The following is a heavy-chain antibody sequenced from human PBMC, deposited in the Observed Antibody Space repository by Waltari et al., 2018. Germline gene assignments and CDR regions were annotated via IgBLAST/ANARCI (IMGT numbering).Heavy chain of an antibody. CDR2: IYYSGST. CDR3: ARGHSSSWYDY. CDR1: GGSISSYS. J-gene: IGHJ4*02. Sequence: QVQLQESGPGLVKPSETLSLTCTVSGGSISSYSCSWIRQPPGKGLEWIGYIYYSGSTNYNPSLKIRVTISVDTSKIQFSLKLSSVTAADTAVYYCARGHSSSWYDYWGQGTLVTVSS. V-gene: IGHV4-59*01. D-gene: IGHD6-13*01.